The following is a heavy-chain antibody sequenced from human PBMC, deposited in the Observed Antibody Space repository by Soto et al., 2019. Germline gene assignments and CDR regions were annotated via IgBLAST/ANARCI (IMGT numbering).Heavy chain of an antibody. V-gene: IGHV3-74*01. CDR1: GFTFSSYW. Sequence: EVQLVESGGGLVQPGGSLRLSCAASGFTFSSYWMHWVRQAPGKGLVWVSRMNSDGSSTSYVDSVKGRFTISRDNAKNTLYLQMNSLRAEDTAVYDCARGGGYSYGAFDYLGQGTLVTVSS. D-gene: IGHD5-18*01. CDR3: ARGGGYSYGAFDY. J-gene: IGHJ4*02. CDR2: MNSDGSST.